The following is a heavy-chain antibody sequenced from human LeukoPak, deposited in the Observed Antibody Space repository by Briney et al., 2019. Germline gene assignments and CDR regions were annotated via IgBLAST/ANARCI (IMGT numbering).Heavy chain of an antibody. CDR3: ARDGIAAHGYDY. CDR2: ISGSGGST. D-gene: IGHD6-6*01. Sequence: GGSLRLSCAASGFTFSIYGMSWVRQAPGKGLEWVSAISGSGGSTYYADSVKGRFTISRDNSKNTLYLQMNSLRAEDTAVYYCARDGIAAHGYDYWGQGTLVTVSS. J-gene: IGHJ4*02. CDR1: GFTFSIYG. V-gene: IGHV3-23*01.